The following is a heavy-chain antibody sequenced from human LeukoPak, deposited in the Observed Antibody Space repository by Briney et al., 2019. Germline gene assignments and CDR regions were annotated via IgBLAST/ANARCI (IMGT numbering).Heavy chain of an antibody. Sequence: PGGSLRLSCAASGFTFSSYAMSWVRQAPGKGLEWVSAISGSGGSTYYADSVKGRFTISRDNSKNTLYLQMNSLRAEDTAVYYCARLSSGYYQYYFDYWGQGTLVTVSS. J-gene: IGHJ4*02. D-gene: IGHD3-22*01. CDR2: ISGSGGST. V-gene: IGHV3-23*01. CDR1: GFTFSSYA. CDR3: ARLSSGYYQYYFDY.